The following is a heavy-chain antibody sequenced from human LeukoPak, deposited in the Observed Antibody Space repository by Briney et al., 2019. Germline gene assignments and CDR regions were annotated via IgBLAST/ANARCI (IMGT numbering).Heavy chain of an antibody. V-gene: IGHV3-48*04. D-gene: IGHD3-22*01. J-gene: IGHJ3*02. CDR1: GFTFSSYA. CDR2: ISSSGSTI. Sequence: PGGSLRLSCAASGFTFSSYAMSWVRQAPGKGLEWVSYISSSGSTIYYADSVKGRLTISRDNAKNSLYLQMNSLRAEDTAVYYCAKEQYFYDSSGYFYVGPDAFDIWGQGTIVTGSS. CDR3: AKEQYFYDSSGYFYVGPDAFDI.